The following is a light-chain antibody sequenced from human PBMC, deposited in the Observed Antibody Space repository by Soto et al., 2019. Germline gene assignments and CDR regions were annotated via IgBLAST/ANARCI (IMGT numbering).Light chain of an antibody. J-gene: IGLJ3*02. V-gene: IGLV2-11*01. CDR3: CSYAGSYTLWV. Sequence: QSVLTQPRSVSGSPGQSVAISCTGTSSDVCGYNFVSWYQQHPGKAPKLIIYDVSKRPSGVPDRFSGSKSGNTASLTLSGLQAEDEADYYCCSYAGSYTLWVFGGGTKLTVL. CDR1: SSDVCGYNF. CDR2: DVS.